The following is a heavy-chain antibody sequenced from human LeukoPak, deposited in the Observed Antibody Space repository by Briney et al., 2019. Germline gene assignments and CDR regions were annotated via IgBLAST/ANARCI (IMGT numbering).Heavy chain of an antibody. CDR3: ARDGGSYFGFDY. D-gene: IGHD1-26*01. Sequence: GGSPRLSCAASGFTFSDYYMSWIRQAPGKGLEWVSYISSSSSYTNYADSVKGRFTISRDNAKNSLYLQMNSLRAEDTAVYYCARDGGSYFGFDYWGQGTLVTVSS. V-gene: IGHV3-11*06. CDR2: ISSSSSYT. CDR1: GFTFSDYY. J-gene: IGHJ4*02.